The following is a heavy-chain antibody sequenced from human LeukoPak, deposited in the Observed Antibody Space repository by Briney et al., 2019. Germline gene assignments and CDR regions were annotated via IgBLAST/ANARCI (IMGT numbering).Heavy chain of an antibody. J-gene: IGHJ4*02. D-gene: IGHD1-26*01. Sequence: GGSLRLSCSASGFTFSRYAMHWVRQAPGRGLECVSGINDNGGRTHYGDSVKGRFSISRDNSKNTLHLQMSTLRAEDTALYYCVKDVGGSYAFDYWGQGILVTVAS. CDR2: INDNGGRT. CDR1: GFTFSRYA. V-gene: IGHV3-64D*09. CDR3: VKDVGGSYAFDY.